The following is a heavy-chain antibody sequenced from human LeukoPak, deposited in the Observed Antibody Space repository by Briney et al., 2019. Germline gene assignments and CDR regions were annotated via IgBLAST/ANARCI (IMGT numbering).Heavy chain of an antibody. CDR3: ARDNSVRDAAWWFNP. J-gene: IGHJ5*02. CDR2: ISPSGGST. V-gene: IGHV1-46*01. D-gene: IGHD5-24*01. Sequence: ASVEVSCKAFGYTFTSNYMHWVRQAPGQGLEWMGVISPSGGSTSCAQKFQGRVTLTRDMSTSTDYLELSSLRSEDTAVYYCARDNSVRDAAWWFNPWGQGTLVTVSS. CDR1: GYTFTSNY.